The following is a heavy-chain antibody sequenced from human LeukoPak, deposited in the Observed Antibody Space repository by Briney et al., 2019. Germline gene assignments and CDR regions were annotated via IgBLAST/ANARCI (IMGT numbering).Heavy chain of an antibody. J-gene: IGHJ4*02. CDR2: IYYSGST. CDR1: GGSISSGGYS. D-gene: IGHD3-22*01. CDR3: ARFVGDYYDSSGYYYQYYFDC. Sequence: PSQTLSLTCAVSGGSISSGGYSWSWIRQPPGKGLEWIGYIYYSGSTNYNPSLKSRVTISVDTSKSQFSLKLSSVTAADTAVYYCARFVGDYYDSSGYYYQYYFDCWGQGTLVTVSS. V-gene: IGHV4-61*08.